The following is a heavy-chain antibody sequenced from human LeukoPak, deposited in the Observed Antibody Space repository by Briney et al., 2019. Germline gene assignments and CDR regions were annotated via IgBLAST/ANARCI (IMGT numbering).Heavy chain of an antibody. J-gene: IGHJ4*03. D-gene: IGHD5-24*01. CDR1: GFTFSSYW. V-gene: IGHV3-7*01. Sequence: GGSLRLSCAASGFTFSSYWMSWVRQAPGKGLEWVANIKQDGSEKYYVDSVKGRFTISRDNANNALYLQMDNLRVEDTGVYYCARDRGYTRTNTDGYPVFDLWGQGTLVTVSS. CDR3: ARDRGYTRTNTDGYPVFDL. CDR2: IKQDGSEK.